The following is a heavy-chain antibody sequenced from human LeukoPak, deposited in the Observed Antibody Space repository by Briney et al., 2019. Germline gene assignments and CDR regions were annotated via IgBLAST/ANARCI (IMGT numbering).Heavy chain of an antibody. D-gene: IGHD7-27*01. CDR2: IWYDGSNK. CDR1: GFTFSSYG. CDR3: AKEAALGIAYFDH. J-gene: IGHJ4*02. Sequence: PGGSLRLSCAASGFTFSSYGMHWVRQAPGKGLEWVAVIWYDGSNKYYADSVKGRFTISRDNSKNTLYLQMNSLRAEDTAVYYCAKEAALGIAYFDHWGQGTLVTVSS. V-gene: IGHV3-33*06.